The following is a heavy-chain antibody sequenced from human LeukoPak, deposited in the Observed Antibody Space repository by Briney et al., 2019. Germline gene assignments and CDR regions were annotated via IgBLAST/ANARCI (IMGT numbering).Heavy chain of an antibody. J-gene: IGHJ4*02. D-gene: IGHD4/OR15-4a*01. CDR2: IYYSGST. CDR3: AINSRKGVAGTFGAFDI. CDR1: GGSISSGGYY. V-gene: IGHV4-31*03. Sequence: SQTLSLACTVSGGSISSGGYYWSWIRQHPGTGLEWIGYIYYSGSTYYNPSLKSRVTISVDTSKNQFSLKLSSVTAADTAVYYCAINSRKGVAGTFGAFDIWGQGTLVTVSS.